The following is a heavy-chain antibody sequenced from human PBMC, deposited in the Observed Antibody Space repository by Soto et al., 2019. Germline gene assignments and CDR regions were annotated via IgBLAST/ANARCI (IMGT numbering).Heavy chain of an antibody. J-gene: IGHJ4*02. CDR2: ISLDGEQ. CDR1: VFSLNTRGVG. V-gene: IGHV2-5*02. CDR3: AHRSGAPFTGQSYFDY. D-gene: IGHD3-9*01. Sequence: QITLKESGPTLVKPTQTLTLTCTFSVFSLNTRGVGVGWIRQPPGKALEWLALISLDGEQRYRPSLKSRLTFTKYPSDNLVALTMTNLPPLYTATYFCAHRSGAPFTGQSYFDYWGQGTLVTGSS.